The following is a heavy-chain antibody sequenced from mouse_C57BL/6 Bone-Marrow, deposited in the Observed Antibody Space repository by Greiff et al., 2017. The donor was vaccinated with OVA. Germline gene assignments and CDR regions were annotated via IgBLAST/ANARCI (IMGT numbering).Heavy chain of an antibody. D-gene: IGHD3-2*02. J-gene: IGHJ3*01. CDR3: ARGGQLRLLAY. CDR1: GYTFTSYG. CDR2: IYPRSGNT. V-gene: IGHV1-81*01. Sequence: QVQLKESGAELARPGASVKLSCKASGYTFTSYGISWVKQRTGQGLEWIGEIYPRSGNTYYNEKFKGKATLTADKSSSTAYMELRSLTSEDSAVYFCARGGQLRLLAYWGQGTLVTVSA.